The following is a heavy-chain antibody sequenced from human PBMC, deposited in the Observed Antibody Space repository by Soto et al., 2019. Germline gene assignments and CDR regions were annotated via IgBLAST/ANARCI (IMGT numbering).Heavy chain of an antibody. J-gene: IGHJ6*02. Sequence: PGGSLRLSCAAPGFTFSSFGMHWVRQAPGKGLEWVSLIWYDGSKKSYGDSVKGRFTISRDNSRNTVYLQMNSLRADDTAVYYCARDASYYSLWSGYYPTRNGMDVWGQGTTVTVAS. CDR1: GFTFSSFG. CDR3: ARDASYYSLWSGYYPTRNGMDV. V-gene: IGHV3-33*01. D-gene: IGHD3-3*01. CDR2: IWYDGSKK.